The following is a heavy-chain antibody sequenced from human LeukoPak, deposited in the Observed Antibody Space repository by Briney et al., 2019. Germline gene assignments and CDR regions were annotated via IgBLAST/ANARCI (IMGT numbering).Heavy chain of an antibody. V-gene: IGHV3-7*01. CDR1: GFTFSSYW. CDR2: IKQDGSEK. J-gene: IGHJ4*02. Sequence: GGSLRLSCAAPGFTFSSYWTSWVRQAPGKGLEWVANIKQDGSEKYYVDSVKGRFTISRDNAKNSLYLQMNSLRAEDTAVYYCARDPPPSLGYRGPHDYWGQGTLVTVSS. CDR3: ARDPPPSLGYRGPHDY. D-gene: IGHD5-12*01.